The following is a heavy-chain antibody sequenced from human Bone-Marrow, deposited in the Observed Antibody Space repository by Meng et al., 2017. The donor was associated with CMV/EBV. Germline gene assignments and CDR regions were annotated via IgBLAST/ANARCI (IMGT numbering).Heavy chain of an antibody. CDR3: AREPAGYCSSTSCYKSGDAFDI. CDR1: GFTFSSYE. Sequence: ESLKISCAASGFTFSSYEMNWVRQAPGKGLEWIGEINHSGSTNYNPSLKSRVTISVDTSKNQFSLKLSSVTAADTAVYYCAREPAGYCSSTSCYKSGDAFDIWGQGTMVTVSS. V-gene: IGHV4-34*01. CDR2: INHSGST. J-gene: IGHJ3*02. D-gene: IGHD2-2*02.